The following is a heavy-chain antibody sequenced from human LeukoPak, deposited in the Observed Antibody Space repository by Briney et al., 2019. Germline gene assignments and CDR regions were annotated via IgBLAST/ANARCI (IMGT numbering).Heavy chain of an antibody. CDR2: IYYSGST. CDR3: ASIAHYDSSGYSP. CDR1: GDSISSYY. V-gene: IGHV4-59*01. D-gene: IGHD3-22*01. Sequence: PSETLSLTCTVSGDSISSYYWSWIRQPPGKGLEWIGYIYYSGSTNYNPSLKSRVTISVDTSRNQFSLKLSSVTAADTAVYYCASIAHYDSSGYSPWGQGTLVTVSS. J-gene: IGHJ5*02.